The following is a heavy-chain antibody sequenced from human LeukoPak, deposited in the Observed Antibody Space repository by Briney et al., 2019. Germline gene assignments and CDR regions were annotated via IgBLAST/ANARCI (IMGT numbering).Heavy chain of an antibody. V-gene: IGHV3-64D*06. Sequence: GWSLRLSCSASGFIFNYYALHWVRQAPGRGLEYVSVICTSGNTFYTDSVKGRFIISRDNSKNMVHLQMNSLRPEDTGVYYCGKDYLGAFSCLESWGQGTLVTVSS. CDR2: ICTSGNT. J-gene: IGHJ4*02. CDR3: GKDYLGAFSCLES. D-gene: IGHD2-2*01. CDR1: GFIFNYYA.